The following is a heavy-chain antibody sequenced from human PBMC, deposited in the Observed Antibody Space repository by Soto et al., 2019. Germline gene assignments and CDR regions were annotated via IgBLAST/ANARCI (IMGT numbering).Heavy chain of an antibody. CDR2: ISWNSGSI. CDR1: GFTFDDYA. J-gene: IGHJ4*02. Sequence: GGSLRLSCAASGFTFDDYAMHWVRQAPGKGLEWVSGISWNSGSIGYADSVKGRFTISRDNAKNSLYLQMNSLRAEDTALYYCAKAPGIVATMGTNYFDYWGQGTLVTVSS. D-gene: IGHD5-12*01. V-gene: IGHV3-9*01. CDR3: AKAPGIVATMGTNYFDY.